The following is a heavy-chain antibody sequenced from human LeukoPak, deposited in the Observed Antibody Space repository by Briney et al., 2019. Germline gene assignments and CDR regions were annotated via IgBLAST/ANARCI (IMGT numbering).Heavy chain of an antibody. Sequence: LPGGSLRLSCAASGFTFSSAAMTWVRQAPGKGLEWVSTITGSDDATYYADSVKGRFTISRDFSRNTVGLQMNSLRTEDTAIYYCAKGPQLYSGYHPDYWGQGTLVTVSS. V-gene: IGHV3-23*01. D-gene: IGHD5-12*01. CDR3: AKGPQLYSGYHPDY. CDR1: GFTFSSAA. CDR2: ITGSDDAT. J-gene: IGHJ4*02.